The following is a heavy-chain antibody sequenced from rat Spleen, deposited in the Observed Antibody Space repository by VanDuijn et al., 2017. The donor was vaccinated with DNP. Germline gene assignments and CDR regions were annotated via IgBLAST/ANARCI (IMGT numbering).Heavy chain of an antibody. V-gene: IGHV3-1*01. CDR2: ISYSGST. J-gene: IGHJ2*01. Sequence: EVLLQESGPGLVKPSQSLSLTCSVTGYSITTTYWGWIRNFPANKMEWIGHISYSGSTTYNPSLKSRISITRDTSKNHFFLQLSSVTTEDTATYYCARWTYYFDYWGRGVMVTVSS. CDR1: GYSITTTY. CDR3: ARWTYYFDY.